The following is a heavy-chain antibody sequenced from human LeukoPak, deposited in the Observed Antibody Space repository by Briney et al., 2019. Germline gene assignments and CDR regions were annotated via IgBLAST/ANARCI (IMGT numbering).Heavy chain of an antibody. V-gene: IGHV3-11*01. J-gene: IGHJ4*02. CDR1: GFSFSNVW. Sequence: GGSLRLSCIASGFSFSNVWMTWVRRAPGKGLEWVSYISSSGSTIYYADSVKGRFTISRDNAKNSLYLQMNSQRAEDTAVYYCARVYCSGGSCYGGGYYFDYWGQGTLVTVSS. CDR2: ISSSGSTI. CDR3: ARVYCSGGSCYGGGYYFDY. D-gene: IGHD2-15*01.